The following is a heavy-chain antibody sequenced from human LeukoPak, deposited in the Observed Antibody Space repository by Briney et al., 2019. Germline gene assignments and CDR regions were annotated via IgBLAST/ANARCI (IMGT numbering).Heavy chain of an antibody. Sequence: KPGGSLRLSCAASGFTFSDYYINWIRQAPGKGLEWVSSISSSSSAIFYADSVRGRFTIPRDNAKNSLFLQMNSLRAEDTAVYYCARDLDVVVGPAHHDALDLWGQGTTVTVS. CDR1: GFTFSDYY. CDR2: ISSSSSAI. D-gene: IGHD2-15*01. CDR3: ARDLDVVVGPAHHDALDL. J-gene: IGHJ3*01. V-gene: IGHV3-11*04.